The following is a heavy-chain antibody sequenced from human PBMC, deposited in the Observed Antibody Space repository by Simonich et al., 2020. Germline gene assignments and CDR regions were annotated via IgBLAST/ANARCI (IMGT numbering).Heavy chain of an antibody. CDR3: ARDSSYYAFDI. CDR1: VFTFSSNR. V-gene: IGHV3-48*01. J-gene: IGHJ3*02. CDR2: INSSSSTI. D-gene: IGHD5-12*01. Sequence: EVQLVESGGGLVQPGGSLRLSCAASVFTFSSNRMNWVRQAPGKGLEWVSYINSSSSTIYYADSVKGRFTISRDNAKNSLYLQMNSLRAEDTAVYYCARDSSYYAFDIWGQGTMVTVSS.